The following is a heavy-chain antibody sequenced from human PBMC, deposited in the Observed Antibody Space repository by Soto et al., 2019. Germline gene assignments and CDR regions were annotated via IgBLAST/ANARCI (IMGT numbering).Heavy chain of an antibody. CDR2: IWYDGSNK. J-gene: IGHJ6*02. V-gene: IGHV3-33*01. CDR3: ARAFGELLGDYYYGMDV. Sequence: GGSLRLSCAASGFTFSSYGMHWVRQAPGKGLEWVAVIWYDGSNKYYADSVKGRFTISRDNSKNTLYLQMNSLRAEDTAVYYCARAFGELLGDYYYGMDVWGQGTTVTVSS. CDR1: GFTFSSYG. D-gene: IGHD3-10*01.